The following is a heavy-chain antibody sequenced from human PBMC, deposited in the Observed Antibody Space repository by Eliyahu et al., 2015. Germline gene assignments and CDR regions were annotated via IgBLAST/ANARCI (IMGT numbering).Heavy chain of an antibody. D-gene: IGHD6-25*01. Sequence: EMQLVESGGGLVQPGGSLSLSCXSSGFTFSSHDMYWVRQAPGKGLEYVSAISSDGGSTYYADSVKGRFTIXRDNSMNTLYLQMGSLRAEDMGVYYCARGFSSVAYWGQGTLVIVSS. CDR1: GFTFSSHD. CDR2: ISSDGGST. V-gene: IGHV3-64*07. CDR3: ARGFSSVAY. J-gene: IGHJ4*02.